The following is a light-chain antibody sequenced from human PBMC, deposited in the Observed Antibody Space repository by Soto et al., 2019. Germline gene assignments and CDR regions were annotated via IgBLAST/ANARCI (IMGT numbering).Light chain of an antibody. Sequence: QSALTQTRSVSGSPGQSVTISCTRTSSDVGDYKYVSWYQHHPGKAPKVMIYDVSKRPSGVPDRFSGSKSGNTASLTISGLQAADEADYYCCSYGGSLDVVFGGGTKVTVL. J-gene: IGLJ2*01. CDR1: SSDVGDYKY. V-gene: IGLV2-11*01. CDR2: DVS. CDR3: CSYGGSLDVV.